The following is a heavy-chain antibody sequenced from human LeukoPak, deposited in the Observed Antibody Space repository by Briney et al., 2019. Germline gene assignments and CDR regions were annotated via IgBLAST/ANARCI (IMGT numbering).Heavy chain of an antibody. V-gene: IGHV4-39*01. CDR1: GGSISSSSYY. Sequence: PSETLSLTCTVSGGSISSSSYYWRWIRQPPGKGLEWIGSIYYSGSTYYNPSLKSRVPISVDTSKNQFSLKLSSVTAPDTAVYYCARHFQAWDSGSNWFDPWGRGTLVTVSS. D-gene: IGHD3-22*01. J-gene: IGHJ5*02. CDR2: IYYSGST. CDR3: ARHFQAWDSGSNWFDP.